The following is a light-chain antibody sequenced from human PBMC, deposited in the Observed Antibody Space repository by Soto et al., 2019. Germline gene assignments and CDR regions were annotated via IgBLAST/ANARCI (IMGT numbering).Light chain of an antibody. CDR3: QQSYLTPRT. CDR2: AAS. V-gene: IGKV1-39*01. Sequence: DIQMTQSPSSLSESVGDRVTITCRASQRIRSSLNWYQHKVGSAPNLLIYAASSLQTGVPSRFSGSGSGTDFTHTISSLQPEDFATYYCQQSYLTPRTFGQGTKLEIK. CDR1: QRIRSS. J-gene: IGKJ2*01.